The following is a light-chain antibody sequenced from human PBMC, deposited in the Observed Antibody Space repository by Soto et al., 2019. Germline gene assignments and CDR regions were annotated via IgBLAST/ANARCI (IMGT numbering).Light chain of an antibody. Sequence: DIQMTQSPSTLAASVGDRVTITCRASQSIDTWLAWSQQKPGKAPKLLVYGASYLDSGVPSRFSGSGSGTEFTLTISSLQSDDFAPYYCQQYIDDPYTFGQGTKVDI. CDR1: QSIDTW. CDR2: GAS. CDR3: QQYIDDPYT. V-gene: IGKV1-5*01. J-gene: IGKJ2*01.